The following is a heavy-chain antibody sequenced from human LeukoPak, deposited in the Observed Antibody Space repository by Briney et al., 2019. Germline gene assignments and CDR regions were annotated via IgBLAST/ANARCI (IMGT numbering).Heavy chain of an antibody. CDR1: GFTFSSYG. Sequence: GGSLRLSCAASGFTFSSYGMSWVRQAPGKGLEWVSAISGSGGRTYYADSVKGRFTIPRDNSKNTLYLQMNSLRAEDTAVYYCAKLWGVYYYMDVWGKGTTVTISS. J-gene: IGHJ6*03. CDR3: AKLWGVYYYMDV. CDR2: ISGSGGRT. D-gene: IGHD3-16*01. V-gene: IGHV3-23*01.